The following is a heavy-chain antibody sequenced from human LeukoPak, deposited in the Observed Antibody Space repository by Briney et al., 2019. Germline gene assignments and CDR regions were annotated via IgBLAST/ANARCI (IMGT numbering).Heavy chain of an antibody. CDR2: IDTNTGNP. D-gene: IGHD3-10*01. CDR1: GYTFTNYA. J-gene: IGHJ6*03. Sequence: ASVKVSCKASGYTFTNYAMNWVRQAPGQGLEWMGWIDTNTGNPRYAQGYTGRFVFSLDTSVSTAYLQISSLKAEDTAVYYCARDPSPMVRGVIDYYYYYMDVWGKGTTVTVSS. V-gene: IGHV7-4-1*02. CDR3: ARDPSPMVRGVIDYYYYYMDV.